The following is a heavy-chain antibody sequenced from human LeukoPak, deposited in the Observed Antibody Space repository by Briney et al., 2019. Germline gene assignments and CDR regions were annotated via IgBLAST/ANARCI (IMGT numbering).Heavy chain of an antibody. J-gene: IGHJ4*02. D-gene: IGHD3-10*01. CDR2: ISGSGGST. V-gene: IGHV3-23*01. Sequence: TGGSLRLSCAASGFTFSSYAMSWVRQAPGKGLEWVSAISGSGGSTYYADSVKGRFTISRDNSKNTLYLQMNSLRAEDTAVYYCAKDSLVLLWFGELPRGNDYWGQGTLVTVSS. CDR3: AKDSLVLLWFGELPRGNDY. CDR1: GFTFSSYA.